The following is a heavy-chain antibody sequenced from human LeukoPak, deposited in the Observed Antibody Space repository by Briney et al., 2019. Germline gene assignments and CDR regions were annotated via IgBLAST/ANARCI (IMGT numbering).Heavy chain of an antibody. CDR3: TRGADY. J-gene: IGHJ4*02. CDR1: GFTFSSYS. Sequence: AGGSLRLSCAASGFTFSSYSMNWVRQAPGKGLVWVSRINSDGSKTDYADSVKGRFTISRDNAKNTLYLQMDSLRAEDTAIYYCTRGADYWGQGTLVTVSS. V-gene: IGHV3-74*01. CDR2: INSDGSKT.